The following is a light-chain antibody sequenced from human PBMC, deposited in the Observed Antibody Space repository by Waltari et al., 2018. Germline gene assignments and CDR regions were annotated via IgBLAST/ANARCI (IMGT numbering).Light chain of an antibody. CDR2: GAS. V-gene: IGKV3-15*01. J-gene: IGKJ3*01. CDR1: QSVSSN. Sequence: EIVMTQSPATLSVSPGERATLSCRASQSVSSNLAWYQQKPGQAPRLLIYGASTRATGIPARFSGSGSGTEFTLTNSSLQSEDFAVYYCQQYNNWPPIITFGPGTKVDIK. CDR3: QQYNNWPPIIT.